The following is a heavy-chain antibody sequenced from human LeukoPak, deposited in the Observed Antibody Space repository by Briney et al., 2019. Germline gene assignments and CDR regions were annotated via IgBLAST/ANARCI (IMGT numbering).Heavy chain of an antibody. CDR2: ISGSGVTT. Sequence: GGSLRLSCAASGFTFSSYGMHWVRQAPGKGLEWVSVISGSGVTTYYADSVKGRFTISRDNSKNTLYLQMNSLRAEDTAVYYCAKSGTGSGNYYNPYYYYYMDVWGKGTTVTVSS. D-gene: IGHD3-10*01. J-gene: IGHJ6*03. CDR3: AKSGTGSGNYYNPYYYYYMDV. V-gene: IGHV3-23*01. CDR1: GFTFSSYG.